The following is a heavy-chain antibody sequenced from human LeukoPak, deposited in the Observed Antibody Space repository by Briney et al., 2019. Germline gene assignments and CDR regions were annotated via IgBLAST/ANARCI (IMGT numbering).Heavy chain of an antibody. Sequence: GGSLRLSCTTSGFTFTDYWMTWVRQAPGKGLEWVANINQDGSKKFYVDSVKGRFTISRDNAKNALYLQMNSLRAEDTGVYFCARGQTLTFWGQGTLVTASS. J-gene: IGHJ4*02. CDR2: INQDGSKK. CDR3: ARGQTLTF. CDR1: GFTFTDYW. V-gene: IGHV3-7*01.